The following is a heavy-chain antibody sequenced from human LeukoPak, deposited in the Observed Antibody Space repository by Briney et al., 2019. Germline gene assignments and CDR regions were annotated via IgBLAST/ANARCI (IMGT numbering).Heavy chain of an antibody. CDR2: ISYDGSNK. D-gene: IGHD4-17*01. V-gene: IGHV3-30*18. CDR1: GFTFSSYG. CDR3: VKDISGDYGDPIDY. J-gene: IGHJ4*02. Sequence: GRSLRLSCAASGFTFSSYGMHWVRQAPSKGLEWVAVISYDGSNKYYADSVKCRFTISRDNSKNTLYLQLNSLRAEDTAVYYCVKDISGDYGDPIDYWGQGTLVTVSS.